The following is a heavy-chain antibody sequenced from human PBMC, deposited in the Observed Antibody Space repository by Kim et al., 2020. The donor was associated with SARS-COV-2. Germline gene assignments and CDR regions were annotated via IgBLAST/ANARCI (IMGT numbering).Heavy chain of an antibody. Sequence: QKIQGRVTMTTDTSTSTAYMELRSLRSDDTAVYYCARDYYYDSSGYLDYWGQGTLVTVSS. J-gene: IGHJ4*02. CDR3: ARDYYYDSSGYLDY. D-gene: IGHD3-22*01. V-gene: IGHV1-18*01.